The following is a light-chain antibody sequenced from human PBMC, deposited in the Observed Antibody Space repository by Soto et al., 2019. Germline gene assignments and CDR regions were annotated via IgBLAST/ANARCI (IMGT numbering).Light chain of an antibody. CDR1: NRDVGGYNY. V-gene: IGLV2-14*01. CDR3: SSYTSRGTDV. Sequence: QSVLSQPASVSGSPGQSITVACTGTNRDVGGYNYVSWYQQYPGKAPKLLIYEVSDRPSGVSDRFSGSKSGNTASLTISGLQAEDGADYYCSSYTSRGTDVFGTGTKLTVL. CDR2: EVS. J-gene: IGLJ1*01.